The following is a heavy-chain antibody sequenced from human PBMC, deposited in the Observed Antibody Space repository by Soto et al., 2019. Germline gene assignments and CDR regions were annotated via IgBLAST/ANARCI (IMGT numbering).Heavy chain of an antibody. CDR1: GFTFSSYA. J-gene: IGHJ6*03. D-gene: IGHD3-3*01. CDR3: AKVPYYDFWSGYLYYYYYYMDV. Sequence: GGSLRLSCAASGFTFSSYAMSWVRQAPGKGLEWVSAISGSGGSTYYADSVKGRFTISRDNSKNTLYLQMNSLRAEDTAVYYCAKVPYYDFWSGYLYYYYYYMDVWGKGTTVTVSS. V-gene: IGHV3-23*01. CDR2: ISGSGGST.